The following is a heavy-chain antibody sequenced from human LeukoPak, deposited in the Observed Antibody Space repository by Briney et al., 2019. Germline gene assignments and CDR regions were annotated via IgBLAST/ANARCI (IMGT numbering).Heavy chain of an antibody. Sequence: PGGSLRLSCAASGFIFSNHIMNWVRQAPGKGLEWVAFIRYDGSNKYYADSVKGRFTISRDNSKNTLYLQMNSLRAEDTAVYYCAKDGSSGWSYYFDYWGQGTLVTVSS. D-gene: IGHD6-19*01. V-gene: IGHV3-30*02. CDR3: AKDGSSGWSYYFDY. J-gene: IGHJ4*02. CDR1: GFIFSNHI. CDR2: IRYDGSNK.